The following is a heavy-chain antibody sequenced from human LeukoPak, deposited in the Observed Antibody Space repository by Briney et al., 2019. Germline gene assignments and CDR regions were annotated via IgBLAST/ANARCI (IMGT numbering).Heavy chain of an antibody. CDR1: GYTFTSYG. CDR3: ARDDYDILTGYNYYYYGMDV. J-gene: IGHJ6*02. V-gene: IGHV1-18*01. D-gene: IGHD3-9*01. CDR2: ISAYNGNT. Sequence: ASVKVSCKASGYTFTSYGISWVRQAPGQGLEWMGWISAYNGNTNYAQKLQDRVTMTTDTSTSTAYMELRSLRSDDTAVYYCARDDYDILTGYNYYYYGMDVWGQGTTVTVSS.